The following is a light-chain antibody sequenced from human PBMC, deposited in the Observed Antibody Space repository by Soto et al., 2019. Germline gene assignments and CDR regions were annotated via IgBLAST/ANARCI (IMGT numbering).Light chain of an antibody. CDR2: AAS. CDR3: QQLNSYPRWT. J-gene: IGKJ1*01. CDR1: QGISSY. Sequence: DIQLTQSPSFLSASVGDRVTITCRASQGISSYLAWYQQKPGKAPKLLIYAASTLQSGVPSRFSGSGSGTEFTLTISSLQLEDFATYYCQQLNSYPRWTFGQGTKVEIK. V-gene: IGKV1-9*01.